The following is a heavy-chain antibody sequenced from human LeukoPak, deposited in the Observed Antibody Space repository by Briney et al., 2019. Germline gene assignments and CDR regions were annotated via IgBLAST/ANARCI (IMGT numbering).Heavy chain of an antibody. D-gene: IGHD2-2*02. CDR1: GYTFTSYG. CDR2: ISAYNGNT. J-gene: IGHJ3*02. V-gene: IGHV1-18*01. Sequence: ASVKVSCKASGYTFTSYGISWVRQAPGQELEWMGWISAYNGNTNYAQKLQGRVTMTTDTSTSTAYMELRSLRSDDTAVYYCARVYCSSTSCYTDDAFDIWGQGTMVTVSS. CDR3: ARVYCSSTSCYTDDAFDI.